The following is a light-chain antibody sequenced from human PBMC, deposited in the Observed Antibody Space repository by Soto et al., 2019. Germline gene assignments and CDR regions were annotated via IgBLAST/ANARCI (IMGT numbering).Light chain of an antibody. CDR2: KVC. CDR3: MQGTHWPWT. J-gene: IGKJ1*01. CDR1: QSRVYSDGNTS. V-gene: IGKV2-30*01. Sequence: DAVLTHSPLSLPVTLGHPATISCRSSQSRVYSDGNTSLNWFQPRPGKSSSRLIYKVCHRDSGVTDRFSGSGSGTDFTLEISRVEAEDVGVYYCMQGTHWPWTFGQGTKVDLK.